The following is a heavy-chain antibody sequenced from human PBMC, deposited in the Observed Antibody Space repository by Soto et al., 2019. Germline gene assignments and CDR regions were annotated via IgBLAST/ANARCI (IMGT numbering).Heavy chain of an antibody. V-gene: IGHV3-23*01. J-gene: IGHJ5*02. CDR3: AKGGWFDS. Sequence: EVQLLESGGALVQPGGSLRLSCAASGFTFSGYYMSWVRQPPGKGLEWVSALSNSGDSTDYADSVKGRFTISRDNSKNTLYLQMNSLRVEDTALYYCAKGGWFDSWGQGTLVTVSS. CDR1: GFTFSGYY. CDR2: LSNSGDST.